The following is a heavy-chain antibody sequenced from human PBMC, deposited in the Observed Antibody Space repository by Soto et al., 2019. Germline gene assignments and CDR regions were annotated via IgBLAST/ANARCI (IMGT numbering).Heavy chain of an antibody. V-gene: IGHV3-23*01. CDR1: GFTFGTTD. Sequence: GGSLRLSCAASGFTFGTTDMSWVRQAPGEGLEWVSTIGGSGGITYYADSVKGRFTISRDNSRNTVYLQMNSLRGDDTALYDCVKNSGWFNTWGQGALVTV. CDR3: VKNSGWFNT. D-gene: IGHD3-10*01. J-gene: IGHJ5*02. CDR2: IGGSGGIT.